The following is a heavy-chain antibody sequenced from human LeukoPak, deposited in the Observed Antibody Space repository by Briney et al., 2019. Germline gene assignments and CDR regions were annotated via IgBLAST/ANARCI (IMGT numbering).Heavy chain of an antibody. J-gene: IGHJ4*02. CDR2: ITSGSSYI. CDR1: GFTFSSVS. CDR3: AKGSFYGDYFDY. D-gene: IGHD4-17*01. V-gene: IGHV3-21*01. Sequence: GGSLRLSCAASGFTFSSVSMNWDRQAPGKGLEWVSSITSGSSYIYYADSVKGRFTISRDNAKNSLYLQMNSLRAEDTAVYYCAKGSFYGDYFDYWGQGTLVTVSS.